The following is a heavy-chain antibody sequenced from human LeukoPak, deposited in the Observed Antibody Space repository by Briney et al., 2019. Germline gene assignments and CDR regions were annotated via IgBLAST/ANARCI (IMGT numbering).Heavy chain of an antibody. Sequence: SETLSLTCTVSGGSISSYYWSWIRQPPGKGLEWIGYIYYSGSTKYNPSLKSRVSISVDTSKNQFSLKLSSVTAADTAVYYCARLGGGDDYVWGSHYYYYGMDVWGQGTTVTVSS. CDR1: GGSISSYY. CDR3: ARLGGGDDYVWGSHYYYYGMDV. CDR2: IYYSGST. J-gene: IGHJ6*02. V-gene: IGHV4-59*08. D-gene: IGHD3-16*01.